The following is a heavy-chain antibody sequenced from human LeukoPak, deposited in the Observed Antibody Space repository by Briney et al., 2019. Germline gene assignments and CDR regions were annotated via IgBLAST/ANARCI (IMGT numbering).Heavy chain of an antibody. CDR3: ARNWGS. D-gene: IGHD3-16*01. CDR2: ISYDGSNK. V-gene: IGHV3-30*03. CDR1: GFTFSSYG. J-gene: IGHJ4*02. Sequence: GGSLRLSCAASGFTFSSYGMHWVRQAPGRGLEWVAVISYDGSNKYYADSVKGRFTISRDNSKNTLYLQMNSLRAEDTAVYYCARNWGSWGQGTLVTVSS.